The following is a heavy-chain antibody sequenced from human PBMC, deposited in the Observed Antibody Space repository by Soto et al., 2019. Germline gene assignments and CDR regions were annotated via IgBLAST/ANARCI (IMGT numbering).Heavy chain of an antibody. D-gene: IGHD3-3*01. CDR2: IIPIFGTA. CDR1: GGTFSSYA. V-gene: IGHV1-69*13. J-gene: IGHJ6*02. Sequence: ASVKVSCKASGGTFSSYAISWVRQAPGQGLEWMGGIIPIFGTANYAQKFQGRVTITADESTSTAYMELSSLRSEDTAVYYCARAYKSPSIFGVVIREDYYYYYGMDVWGQGTTVTVSS. CDR3: ARAYKSPSIFGVVIREDYYYYYGMDV.